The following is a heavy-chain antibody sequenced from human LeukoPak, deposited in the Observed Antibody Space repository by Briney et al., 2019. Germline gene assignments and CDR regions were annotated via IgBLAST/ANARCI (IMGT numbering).Heavy chain of an antibody. CDR3: ASDIALAVSY. J-gene: IGHJ4*02. CDR2: IYYSGST. V-gene: IGHV4-39*07. D-gene: IGHD6-19*01. Sequence: PSETLSLTCTVSGGSISSSSYYWGWIRQPPGKGLEWIGSIYYSGSTYYNPSLKSRVTISVDTSKNQFSLKLSSVTDADTAVYYCASDIALAVSYWGQGILVTVSS. CDR1: GGSISSSSYY.